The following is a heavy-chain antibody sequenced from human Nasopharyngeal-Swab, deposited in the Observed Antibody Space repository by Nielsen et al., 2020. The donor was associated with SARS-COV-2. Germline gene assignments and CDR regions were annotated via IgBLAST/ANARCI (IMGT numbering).Heavy chain of an antibody. CDR1: GGSISSGGYS. CDR3: ASSPKWELLYY. CDR2: IYHSGST. Sequence: SETLSLTCAVSGGSISSGGYSWSWIRQPPGKGLEWIGYIYHSGSTYYNPSLKSRVTISVDRSKNQFSLKLSSVTAADTAVYYCASSPKWELLYYWGQGTLVTVSS. J-gene: IGHJ4*02. V-gene: IGHV4-30-2*01. D-gene: IGHD1-26*01.